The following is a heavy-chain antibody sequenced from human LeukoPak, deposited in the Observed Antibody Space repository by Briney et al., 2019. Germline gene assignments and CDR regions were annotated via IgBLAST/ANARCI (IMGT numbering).Heavy chain of an antibody. CDR1: GYTFTSYG. D-gene: IGHD3-3*01. Sequence: ASVKVSCKASGYTFTSYGISWVRQAPGQGLEWMGWISVYNGNTNYAQKLQGRVTMTTDTSTSTAYMELRSLRSDDTAVYYCARDPRITIFGVVTYMDVWGKGTTVTVSS. J-gene: IGHJ6*03. CDR2: ISVYNGNT. V-gene: IGHV1-18*01. CDR3: ARDPRITIFGVVTYMDV.